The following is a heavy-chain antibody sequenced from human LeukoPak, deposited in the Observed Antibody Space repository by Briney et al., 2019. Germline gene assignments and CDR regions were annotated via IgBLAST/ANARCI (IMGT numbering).Heavy chain of an antibody. CDR1: GFSISSGYY. CDR3: ARHDLTNIVVVPAAVNWFDP. D-gene: IGHD2-2*01. Sequence: PSETLSLTCAVSGFSISSGYYWGWIRQPPGKGLEWIGSIYHSGSTYYNPSLKSRVTISVDTSKNQFSLKLSSVTAADTAVYYCARHDLTNIVVVPAAVNWFDPWGQGTLVTVSS. CDR2: IYHSGST. V-gene: IGHV4-38-2*01. J-gene: IGHJ5*02.